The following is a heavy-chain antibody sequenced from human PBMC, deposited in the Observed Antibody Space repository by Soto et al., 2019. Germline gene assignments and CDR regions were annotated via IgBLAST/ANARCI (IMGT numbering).Heavy chain of an antibody. V-gene: IGHV3-66*01. CDR3: ARDLSGYEVNDAFDI. Sequence: GGSLRLSCAASGFTVSSNYMSWVRQAPGKGLEWVSVIYSGGSTYYADSVKGRFTISRDNSKNTLYLQMNSLRAEDTAVYYCARDLSGYEVNDAFDIWGQGTMVTVSS. J-gene: IGHJ3*02. CDR1: GFTVSSNY. CDR2: IYSGGST. D-gene: IGHD5-12*01.